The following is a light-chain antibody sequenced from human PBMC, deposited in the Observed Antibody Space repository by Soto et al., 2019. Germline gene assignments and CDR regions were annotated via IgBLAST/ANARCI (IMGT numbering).Light chain of an antibody. V-gene: IGKV3-20*01. J-gene: IGKJ3*01. CDR3: QQYNDSPLT. CDR2: GAS. Sequence: EIVLTQSPGTLSLSPGERATLSCRASQSVDSRYLAWYQQKPGQAPRLLIYGASTRATGIPDRFSGSGSGRDFTLTISRLEPEDFALYYCQQYNDSPLTFGPGTKVDVK. CDR1: QSVDSRY.